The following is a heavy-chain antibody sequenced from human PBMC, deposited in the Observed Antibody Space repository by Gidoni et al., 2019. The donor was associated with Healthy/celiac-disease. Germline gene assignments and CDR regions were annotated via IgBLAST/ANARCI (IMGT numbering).Heavy chain of an antibody. CDR3: AKEGGSYHPGMDV. Sequence: QVQLVESGGGVVQPGRSLRLSCAASGFSFSSYGMHWVRKAPGKGLEWVAVISYDGSTKYYADSVKGRFTISRDNSKNTLYLQMNSLRAEDTAVYYCAKEGGSYHPGMDVWGQGTTVTVSS. CDR2: ISYDGSTK. J-gene: IGHJ6*02. V-gene: IGHV3-30*18. D-gene: IGHD1-26*01. CDR1: GFSFSSYG.